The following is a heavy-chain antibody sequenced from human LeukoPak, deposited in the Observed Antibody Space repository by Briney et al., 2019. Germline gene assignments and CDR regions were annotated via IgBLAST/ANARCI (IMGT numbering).Heavy chain of an antibody. J-gene: IGHJ4*02. CDR2: IYYSGST. V-gene: IGHV4-59*01. CDR3: ARYGDYRRRFPDY. CDR1: GGSLSSYC. Sequence: SETLFLTCTVSGGSLSSYCWSWIRQPPGKGLEWIGYIYYSGSTNYNTSLKSRVTISVDTSKNQFSLKLSSVTAADTALYYCARYGDYRRRFPDYWGQGTLVTVSS. D-gene: IGHD4-17*01.